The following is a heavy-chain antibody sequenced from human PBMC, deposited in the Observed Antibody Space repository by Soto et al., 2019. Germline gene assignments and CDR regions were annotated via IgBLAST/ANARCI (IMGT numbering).Heavy chain of an antibody. CDR3: AKGPNWNDPIGVDY. V-gene: IGHV3-7*01. Sequence: GGSLRLSCAASGFTFSSYWMSWVRQAPGKGLEWVANIKQDGSEKYYVDSVKGRFTISRDNAKNPLYLQMNSLRAEDTAVYYCAKGPNWNDPIGVDYWGQGTLVTVSS. CDR1: GFTFSSYW. CDR2: IKQDGSEK. J-gene: IGHJ4*02. D-gene: IGHD1-20*01.